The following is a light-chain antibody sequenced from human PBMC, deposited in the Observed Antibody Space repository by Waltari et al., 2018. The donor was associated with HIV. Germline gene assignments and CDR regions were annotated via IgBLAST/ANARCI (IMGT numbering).Light chain of an antibody. CDR3: AAWDDSLNGVV. CDR1: SSNIGSNT. V-gene: IGLV1-44*01. J-gene: IGLJ2*01. Sequence: QSVLTQPPSASGTPGQRVTISCSGSSSNIGSNTVNWYQQRPGTAPKPLIYSNNQRPSGVPDRFSCSKSGTSASLAISGLQSEDEADYYCAAWDDSLNGVVFGGGTKLTVL. CDR2: SNN.